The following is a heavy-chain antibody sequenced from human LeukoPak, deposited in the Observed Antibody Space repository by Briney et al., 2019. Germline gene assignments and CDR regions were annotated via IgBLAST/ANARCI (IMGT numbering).Heavy chain of an antibody. CDR1: GFTFRNHW. J-gene: IGHJ4*02. V-gene: IGHV3-74*01. D-gene: IGHD1-14*01. Sequence: PGGSLRLSCAASGFTFRNHWMHWVRQAPGKGLVWVSRIEGDGSTTTYADSVKGRFTISRDNAKNTLYLQMNSLRGEDTAVYYCTRDAAGLDYWGQGTLVTVSS. CDR2: IEGDGSTT. CDR3: TRDAAGLDY.